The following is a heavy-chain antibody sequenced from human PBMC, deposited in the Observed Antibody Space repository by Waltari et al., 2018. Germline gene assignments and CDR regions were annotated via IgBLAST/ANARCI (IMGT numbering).Heavy chain of an antibody. D-gene: IGHD3-3*01. CDR1: GDSITNYY. CDR2: IAYSGST. J-gene: IGHJ4*02. Sequence: QVQLQESGPGLVKPSETLSLICSVSGDSITNYYWSWVRQPPGKGPEWIGYIAYSGSTRYNPSLKSRATISVDTSKKQFSLRLGSVTAADTAIYYCARSYDFWSGYPLHYWGQGTLVTVSA. V-gene: IGHV4-59*01. CDR3: ARSYDFWSGYPLHY.